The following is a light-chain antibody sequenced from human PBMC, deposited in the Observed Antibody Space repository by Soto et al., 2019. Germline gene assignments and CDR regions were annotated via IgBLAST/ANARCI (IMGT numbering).Light chain of an antibody. CDR3: QHYVYPQWT. J-gene: IGKJ1*01. CDR1: QTGSNSY. V-gene: IGKV3-20*01. Sequence: IVLTQSPGTLSLSPGERATLSCRASQTGSNSYLAWYQQKSGQATRLLIYGVSTRATGTPDRFSGSGSGTEFTLTIRRLEPEDFAVYFCQHYVYPQWTFGPGTKVEIK. CDR2: GVS.